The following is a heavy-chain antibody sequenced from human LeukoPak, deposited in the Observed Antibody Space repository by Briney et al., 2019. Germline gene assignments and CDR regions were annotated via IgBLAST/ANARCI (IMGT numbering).Heavy chain of an antibody. D-gene: IGHD2/OR15-2a*01. J-gene: IGHJ1*01. CDR3: TTPTFH. V-gene: IGHV3-15*01. CDR2: IRSETDGGTP. CDR1: GFTFSYAW. Sequence: GGSLRHSCAASGFTFSYAWMTWVRQAPGKGLEWVGHIRSETDGGTPDYAAPVKGRFTISRDDSKNTLYLQMNSLKTEDTAVYYCTTPTFHWGQGTLVTVSS.